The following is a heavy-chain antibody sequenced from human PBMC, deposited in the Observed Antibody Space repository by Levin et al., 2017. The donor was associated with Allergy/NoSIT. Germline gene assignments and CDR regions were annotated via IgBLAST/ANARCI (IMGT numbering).Heavy chain of an antibody. J-gene: IGHJ5*02. V-gene: IGHV4-59*01. CDR2: IYYSGST. CDR1: GGSISSYY. D-gene: IGHD3-22*01. Sequence: PSETLSLTCTVSGGSISSYYWSWIRQPPGKGLEWIGYIYYSGSTNYNPSLKSRVTISVDTSKNQFSLKLSSVTAADTAVYYCARDLGSSGYYWFDPWGQGTLVTVSS. CDR3: ARDLGSSGYYWFDP.